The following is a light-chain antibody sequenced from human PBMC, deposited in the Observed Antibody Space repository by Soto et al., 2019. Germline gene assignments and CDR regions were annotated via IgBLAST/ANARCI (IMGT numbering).Light chain of an antibody. CDR3: QQYYSTPIT. CDR1: QSVLYSSNNKNY. CDR2: WAS. Sequence: DIVMTQSPDSLAVSLGERATINCKSSQSVLYSSNNKNYLAWYQQKPGQPPKLLIDWASTRESGVPDRLSGSGSGTDFTLTISSLQAEDVAVYYCQQYYSTPITFGQRTRLEIK. J-gene: IGKJ5*01. V-gene: IGKV4-1*01.